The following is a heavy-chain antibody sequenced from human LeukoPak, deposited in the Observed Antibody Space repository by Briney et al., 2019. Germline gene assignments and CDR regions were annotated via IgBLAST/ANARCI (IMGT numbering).Heavy chain of an antibody. CDR1: GYTFSSYE. V-gene: IGHV1-2*02. J-gene: IGHJ4*02. Sequence: ASVKVSCKASGYTFSSYEINWVRQATGQGLEWMGWINPNSGGTNYAQKFQGRVTMTRDTSISTAYMELSRLRSDDTAVYYCARDVVIVGARPLYCFDYWGQGTLVTVSS. CDR3: ARDVVIVGARPLYCFDY. CDR2: INPNSGGT. D-gene: IGHD1-26*01.